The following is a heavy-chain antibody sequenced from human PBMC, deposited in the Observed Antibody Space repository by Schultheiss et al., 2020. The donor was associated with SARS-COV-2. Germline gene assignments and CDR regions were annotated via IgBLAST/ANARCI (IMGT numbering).Heavy chain of an antibody. CDR3: ARGFEGYCSSTSCYPNYYYMDV. J-gene: IGHJ6*03. CDR1: GFTFSSYD. D-gene: IGHD2-2*01. CDR2: IKQDGSEK. Sequence: GGSLRLSCAASGFTFSSYDMHWVRQATGKGLEWVANIKQDGSEKYYVDSVKGRFTISRDNAKNSLYLQMNSLRAEDTAVYYCARGFEGYCSSTSCYPNYYYMDVWGKGTTVTVSS. V-gene: IGHV3-7*04.